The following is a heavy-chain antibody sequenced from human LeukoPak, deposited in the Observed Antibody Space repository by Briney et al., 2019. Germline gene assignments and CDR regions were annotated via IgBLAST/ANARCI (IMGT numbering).Heavy chain of an antibody. V-gene: IGHV4-39*07. J-gene: IGHJ6*04. CDR3: ASWGTTQPDIVGVVAATDV. CDR1: GGSISSSSYY. Sequence: SETLSLTCTVSGGSISSSSYYWGWIRQPPGKGLEWIGSIYYSGSTYYNPSLKSRVTISVDTSKNQFSLKLSSVTAADTAVYYCASWGTTQPDIVGVVAATDVWGKGTTVTVSS. D-gene: IGHD2-15*01. CDR2: IYYSGST.